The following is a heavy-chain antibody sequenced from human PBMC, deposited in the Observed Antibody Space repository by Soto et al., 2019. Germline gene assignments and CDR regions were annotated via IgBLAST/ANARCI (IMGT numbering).Heavy chain of an antibody. CDR2: IIPIPGTA. CDR3: ARSQGSSTSLEIYYYYYYGMDV. J-gene: IGHJ6*02. V-gene: IGHV1-69*01. CDR1: GGTFGSYA. D-gene: IGHD2-2*01. Sequence: QVQLVQSGAEVKKPGSSVKVSCKASGGTFGSYAISWVRQAPGQGLEWMGGIIPIPGTANYAQKFQGRVTTAAVASTSTAYMELSSLRSEDTAVYYCARSQGSSTSLEIYYYYYYGMDVWGQGTTVTVSS.